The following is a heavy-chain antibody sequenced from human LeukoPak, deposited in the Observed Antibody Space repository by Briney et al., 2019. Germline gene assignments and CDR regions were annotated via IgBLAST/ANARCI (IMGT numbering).Heavy chain of an antibody. V-gene: IGHV3-23*01. CDR1: GFAFKNYV. D-gene: IGHD3-3*01. CDR3: AKDSTASGSYYGMDI. J-gene: IGHJ6*02. CDR2: ISGSGGTT. Sequence: GGSLRLSCAASGFAFKNYVMSWVRLAPGKGLEWVSSISGSGGTTYYTDSVKGRFTISRDNSKNTLYLQMNSLRAEDTAIYYCAKDSTASGSYYGMDIWGQGTTVTVSS.